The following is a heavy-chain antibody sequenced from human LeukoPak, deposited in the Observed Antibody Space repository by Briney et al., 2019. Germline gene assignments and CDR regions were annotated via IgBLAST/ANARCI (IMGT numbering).Heavy chain of an antibody. D-gene: IGHD2/OR15-2a*01. J-gene: IGHJ5*02. Sequence: SSETLSLTCTVSGGSVSSGSYYWSWIRQPAGKGLEWIGRIYTSGSTNYSPSLKSRVTISVDTSKNQISLKLSSVTAADTAVYYCVREGGYCDGTGCKNWFDPWGQGILVTVSS. CDR2: IYTSGST. CDR3: VREGGYCDGTGCKNWFDP. V-gene: IGHV4-61*02. CDR1: GGSVSSGSYY.